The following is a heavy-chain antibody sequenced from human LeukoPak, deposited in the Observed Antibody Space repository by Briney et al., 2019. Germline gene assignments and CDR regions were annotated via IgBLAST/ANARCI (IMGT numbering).Heavy chain of an antibody. CDR1: GFTFSSYG. D-gene: IGHD6-13*01. Sequence: PGGSLRLSCAASGFTFSSYGMPWVRQAPGKGLEWVAVIWYDGSNKYYADSVKGRFTISRDNSKNTLYLQMNSLRAEDTAVYYCARDRGSSWYPGLQTPYYWGQGTLVTVSS. J-gene: IGHJ4*02. CDR2: IWYDGSNK. CDR3: ARDRGSSWYPGLQTPYY. V-gene: IGHV3-33*08.